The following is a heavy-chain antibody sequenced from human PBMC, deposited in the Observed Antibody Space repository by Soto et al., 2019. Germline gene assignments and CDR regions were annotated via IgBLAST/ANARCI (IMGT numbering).Heavy chain of an antibody. CDR1: GFTFSSYW. J-gene: IGHJ4*02. Sequence: EEQLVESGGGLVQPGGSLRLSCAASGFTFSSYWMHWVPQAPGKGLVWVSRINPGGSITAYADSVKGRFPISRDNAKNTLYLQMNSLRGDDTAVYYCARVPTGKYGVWNYWGQGTLVTVSS. CDR3: ARVPTGKYGVWNY. CDR2: INPGGSIT. V-gene: IGHV3-74*01. D-gene: IGHD2-8*01.